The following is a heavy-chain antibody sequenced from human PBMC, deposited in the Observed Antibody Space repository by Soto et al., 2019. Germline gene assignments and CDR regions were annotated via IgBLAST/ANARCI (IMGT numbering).Heavy chain of an antibody. Sequence: GGSLRLSCAASGFTFSSYAMSWVRQAPGKGLEWVSVIGGSGGSTHYADSVKGRFTISRDNSKNTLYLQMNSLRAEDTALYYCATTRYSTSWYPNWFDPWGQGTLVTVYS. J-gene: IGHJ5*02. CDR2: IGGSGGST. CDR3: ATTRYSTSWYPNWFDP. CDR1: GFTFSSYA. D-gene: IGHD6-13*01. V-gene: IGHV3-23*01.